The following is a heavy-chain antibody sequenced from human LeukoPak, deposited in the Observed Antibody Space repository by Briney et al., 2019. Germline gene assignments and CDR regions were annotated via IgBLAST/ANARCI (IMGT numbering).Heavy chain of an antibody. CDR3: AREAVADSRGDC. J-gene: IGHJ4*02. V-gene: IGHV3-74*01. CDR1: GFTFSSYW. D-gene: IGHD6-19*01. Sequence: GGSLRLSCAASGFTFSSYWLRWVRQAPGKGLVWVSRINSDGSTTNYADSVKGRFTISRDNAKNTLYLQMNSLRAEDTAVYYCAREAVADSRGDCWGQGTLVTVSS. CDR2: INSDGSTT.